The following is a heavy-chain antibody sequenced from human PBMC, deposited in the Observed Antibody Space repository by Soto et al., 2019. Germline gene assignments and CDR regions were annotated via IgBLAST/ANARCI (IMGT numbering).Heavy chain of an antibody. CDR1: GGSFSNFG. V-gene: IGHV1-69*13. Sequence: GASVKVSCKASGGSFSNFGISWVRQAPGQGLEWMGGIVPVFGRPNYAQRFRGRLTITADESTSTGYMELISLRAEDTAVYYCTRDASRDSSARGWFDPWGPGTLVTVSS. J-gene: IGHJ5*02. D-gene: IGHD6-13*01. CDR3: TRDASRDSSARGWFDP. CDR2: IVPVFGRP.